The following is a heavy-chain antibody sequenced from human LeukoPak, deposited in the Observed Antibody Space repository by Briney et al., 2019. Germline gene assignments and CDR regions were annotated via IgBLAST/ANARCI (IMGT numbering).Heavy chain of an antibody. CDR1: GYTFTSYG. Sequence: ASVKVSCRASGYTFTSYGISCVRQAPGQGLEWMGWISAYSGNTNYAQKLHGRVTMNTDTSTSTAYMEMRSLRSDDTAVYYSARDQVARIAAAGTTDYWGQGTLVTVSS. CDR3: ARDQVARIAAAGTTDY. D-gene: IGHD6-13*01. CDR2: ISAYSGNT. J-gene: IGHJ4*02. V-gene: IGHV1-18*01.